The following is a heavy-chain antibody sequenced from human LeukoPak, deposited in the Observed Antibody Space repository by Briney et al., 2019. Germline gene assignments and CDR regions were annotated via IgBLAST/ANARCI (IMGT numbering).Heavy chain of an antibody. V-gene: IGHV3-23*01. Sequence: GGSLRLSCAASGFTFSSYAMSWVRQAPGKGLEWVSAISGSGGSTYYADSVKGRFTISRDNSKNTLYLQMNSLRSDDTAVYYCARSKVGATAFDYWGQGTLVTVSS. CDR3: ARSKVGATAFDY. D-gene: IGHD1-26*01. CDR2: ISGSGGST. J-gene: IGHJ4*02. CDR1: GFTFSSYA.